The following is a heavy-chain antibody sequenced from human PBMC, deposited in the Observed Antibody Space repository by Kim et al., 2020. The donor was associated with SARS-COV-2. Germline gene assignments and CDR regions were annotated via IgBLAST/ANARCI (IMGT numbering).Heavy chain of an antibody. Sequence: SQTLSLTCAISGDSVSSNSAAWNWIRQSPSRGLEWLGRTYYRSKWYNDYAVSVKSRITINPDTSKNQFSLQLNSVTPEDTAVYYCARGGSGSSLTLYYYHYYMDVWGKGTTVTVSS. J-gene: IGHJ6*03. D-gene: IGHD3-10*01. V-gene: IGHV6-1*01. CDR3: ARGGSGSSLTLYYYHYYMDV. CDR2: TYYRSKWYN. CDR1: GDSVSSNSAA.